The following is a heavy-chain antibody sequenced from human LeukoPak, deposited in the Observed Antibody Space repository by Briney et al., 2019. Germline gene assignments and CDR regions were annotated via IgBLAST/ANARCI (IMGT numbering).Heavy chain of an antibody. Sequence: GGSLRLSCAASGFTVSSNYMSWVRQAPGKGLEWVSVIYSGGSTYYADSVKGRFTISRDNSKNTLYLQMNSLRADDTAVYYCAKDIVLIPAAAFDYWGQGTLVTVSS. J-gene: IGHJ4*02. CDR3: AKDIVLIPAAAFDY. V-gene: IGHV3-53*01. D-gene: IGHD2-2*01. CDR2: IYSGGST. CDR1: GFTVSSNY.